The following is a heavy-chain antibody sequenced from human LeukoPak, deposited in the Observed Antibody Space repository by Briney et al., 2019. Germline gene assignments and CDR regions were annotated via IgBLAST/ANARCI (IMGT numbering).Heavy chain of an antibody. CDR3: ARHPFIVLMVYAIQDYGIDV. J-gene: IGHJ6*02. CDR2: IYYSGST. CDR1: GGSISSSRYY. Sequence: SETLSLTCTVSGGSISSSRYYWGWIRQPPGKGLERFGSIYYSGSTYYNPPLKSRVTISLATSKSQSSLKLSSVTAPNTAVYYCARHPFIVLMVYAIQDYGIDVWGQGTTVTVSS. D-gene: IGHD2-8*01. V-gene: IGHV4-39*01.